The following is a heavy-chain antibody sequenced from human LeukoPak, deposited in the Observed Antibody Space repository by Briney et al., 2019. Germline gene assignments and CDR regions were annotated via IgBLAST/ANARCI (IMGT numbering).Heavy chain of an antibody. V-gene: IGHV3-23*01. CDR1: GSTSSSYA. CDR2: ISGSGGST. Sequence: LSGRSLRLSCAASGSTSSSYAMSWVRQAPGKGLECVSAISGSGGSTYYADSVKGRFTISRDNSKNTLYLQMNSLRAEDTAVYYCAKDVLRYFDWLPLDYGMDVWGQGTTVTVSS. J-gene: IGHJ6*02. D-gene: IGHD3-9*01. CDR3: AKDVLRYFDWLPLDYGMDV.